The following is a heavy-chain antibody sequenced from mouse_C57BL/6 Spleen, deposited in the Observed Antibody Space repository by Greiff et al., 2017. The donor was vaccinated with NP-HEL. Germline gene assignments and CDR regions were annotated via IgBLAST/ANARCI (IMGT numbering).Heavy chain of an antibody. D-gene: IGHD2-5*01. CDR1: GFTFSDYG. J-gene: IGHJ3*01. V-gene: IGHV5-17*01. CDR3: ARTAYYSNYGGFAY. Sequence: VQLVESGGGLVKPGGSLKLSCAASGFTFSDYGMHWVRQAPEKGLEWVAYISSGSSTIYYADTVKGRFTISRDNAKNTLFLQMTSLRSEDTAMYYCARTAYYSNYGGFAYWGQGTLVTVSA. CDR2: ISSGSSTI.